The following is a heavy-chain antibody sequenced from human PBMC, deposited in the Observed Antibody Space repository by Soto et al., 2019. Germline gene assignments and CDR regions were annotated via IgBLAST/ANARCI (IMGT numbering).Heavy chain of an antibody. CDR1: GGSISSYY. CDR3: AGASRLRYFDW. V-gene: IGHV4-59*01. J-gene: IGHJ4*02. CDR2: IYYSGST. Sequence: LSLTCTVSGGSISSYYWSWIRQPPGKGLEWIGYIYYSGSTNYNPSLKSRVTISVDTSKNQFSLKLSSVTAADTAVYYCAGASRLRYFDWWGQGTLVTVSS. D-gene: IGHD3-9*01.